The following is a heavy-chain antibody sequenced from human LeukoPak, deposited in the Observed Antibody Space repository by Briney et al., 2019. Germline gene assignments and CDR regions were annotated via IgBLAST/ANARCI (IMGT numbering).Heavy chain of an antibody. Sequence: GGSLRLSCVVSGFTFSNHAMSWVRQAPGKGLQWVSVISGSGRTTEYADSVKGRFTISRDNSKNTLYLEMDSLSPDDTAVYYCARGVEPLAANTLAYWGQGTLVTVSS. CDR1: GFTFSNHA. CDR2: ISGSGRTT. D-gene: IGHD1-14*01. V-gene: IGHV3-23*01. CDR3: ARGVEPLAANTLAY. J-gene: IGHJ4*02.